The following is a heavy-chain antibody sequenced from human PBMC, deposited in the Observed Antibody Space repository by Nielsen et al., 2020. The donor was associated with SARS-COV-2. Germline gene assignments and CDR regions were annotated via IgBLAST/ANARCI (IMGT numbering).Heavy chain of an antibody. V-gene: IGHV3-30*03. J-gene: IGHJ4*02. CDR2: ISYDGSNK. CDR3: SASGLY. CDR1: GFTFSSYG. Sequence: GESLKISCAASGFTFSSYGMHWVRQAPGKGLEWVAVISYDGSNKYYADSVKGRFTISRDNSKNTLYLQMNSLRAEDTAVYYCSASGLYWGQGTLVTVSS.